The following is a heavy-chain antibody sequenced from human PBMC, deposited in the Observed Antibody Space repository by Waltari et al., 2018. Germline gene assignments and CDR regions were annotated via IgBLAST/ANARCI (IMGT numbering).Heavy chain of an antibody. D-gene: IGHD3-3*01. CDR1: GWSFSGSY. CDR3: ARGLVRFLEWFGGTGGDAFDI. V-gene: IGHV4-34*01. Sequence: QVQLQQSGAGLLQPSETLPPPCAAAGWSFSGSYCGWNRPRPGKGLEWIGEINQSGSTNYNPSLKSRVTISVDTSKNQFSLKLSSVTAADTAVYYCARGLVRFLEWFGGTGGDAFDIWGQGTMVTVSS. CDR2: INQSGST. J-gene: IGHJ3*02.